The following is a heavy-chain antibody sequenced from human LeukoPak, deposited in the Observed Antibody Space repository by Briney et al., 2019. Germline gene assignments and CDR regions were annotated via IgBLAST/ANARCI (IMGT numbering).Heavy chain of an antibody. CDR2: IYYSGST. V-gene: IGHV4-30-4*08. CDR3: ARAAFCTGGDCFRPFDY. CDR1: GGSISSGGYY. D-gene: IGHD2-21*02. Sequence: PSETLSLTCTVSGGSISSGGYYWSWIRQHPGKGLEWIGYIYYSGSTYYNPSLKSRVTISVDTSKNQFSLEVISLTAADTAVYYCARAAFCTGGDCFRPFDYWGQGTLVTVSS. J-gene: IGHJ4*02.